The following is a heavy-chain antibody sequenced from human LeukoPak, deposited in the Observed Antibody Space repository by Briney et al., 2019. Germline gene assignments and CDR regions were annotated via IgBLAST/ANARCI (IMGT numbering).Heavy chain of an antibody. CDR2: IGIRGDT. J-gene: IGHJ4*02. D-gene: IGHD5-18*01. Sequence: GGSLRLACAASGFTFIDYDMHWVRQVIGKGLEWVSAIGIRGDTHYSGSVKGRFTISRENAESSLYLQMNSLRAEDTAVYYCARVGIQVSGIDEFDYWGQGTLVTVSS. V-gene: IGHV3-13*01. CDR3: ARVGIQVSGIDEFDY. CDR1: GFTFIDYD.